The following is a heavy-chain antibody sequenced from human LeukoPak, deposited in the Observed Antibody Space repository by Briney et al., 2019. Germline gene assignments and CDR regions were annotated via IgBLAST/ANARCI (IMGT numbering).Heavy chain of an antibody. Sequence: PGRSLRLSCAASGFTFSSYAMHWVRQAPGKGLEWVAVISYDGSNKYYADSVKGRFTISRDNSKNTLYLQMNSLRAEDTAVYYCARVGCSGGSCYSDYWGQGTLVTVSS. CDR3: ARVGCSGGSCYSDY. J-gene: IGHJ4*02. CDR1: GFTFSSYA. CDR2: ISYDGSNK. D-gene: IGHD2-15*01. V-gene: IGHV3-30*04.